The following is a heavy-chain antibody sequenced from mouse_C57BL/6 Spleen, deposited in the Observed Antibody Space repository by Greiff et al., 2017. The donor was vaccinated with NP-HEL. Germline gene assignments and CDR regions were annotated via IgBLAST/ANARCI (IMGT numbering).Heavy chain of an antibody. CDR3: ARSGYYGSSPYYYAMDY. CDR2: IYPGDGSN. Sequence: VQLQQSGPGLVKPGASVNLSCRASGSTFQSYDINWLKQRPGQGLEWIGWIYPGDGSNKYNEKFKGKATLTVDTSSSTAYMELHSLTSEDSAVYFCARSGYYGSSPYYYAMDYWGQGTSVTVSS. CDR1: GSTFQSYD. D-gene: IGHD1-1*01. J-gene: IGHJ4*01. V-gene: IGHV1-85*01.